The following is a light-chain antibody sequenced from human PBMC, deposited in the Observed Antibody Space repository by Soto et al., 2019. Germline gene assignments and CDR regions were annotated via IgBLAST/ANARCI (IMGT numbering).Light chain of an antibody. Sequence: QAASVSGSPGQSITISCTGTSSDVGGYNYVSWYQQHPGKAPKLMIYDVSNRPSGVSNRFSGSKSGNTASLTISGLQAEDEADYYCSSYTSSSSVVFGGGTQLTVL. J-gene: IGLJ2*01. CDR2: DVS. CDR1: SSDVGGYNY. V-gene: IGLV2-14*01. CDR3: SSYTSSSSVV.